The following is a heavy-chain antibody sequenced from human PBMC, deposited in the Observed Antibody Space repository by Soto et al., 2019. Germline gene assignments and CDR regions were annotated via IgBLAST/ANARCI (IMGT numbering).Heavy chain of an antibody. CDR3: AARNFEY. V-gene: IGHV3-23*01. J-gene: IGHJ4*02. CDR1: GFTFSTYG. Sequence: EVQILESGGGLVQPGGSLRLSCAASGFTFSTYGLTWVRQAPGKGLEWVSLINVDGAGTYYADSVKGRFTISRDNSKNTLYLQMNSLRAEDTAVYYCAARNFEYWGQGTLVTVSS. CDR2: INVDGAGT.